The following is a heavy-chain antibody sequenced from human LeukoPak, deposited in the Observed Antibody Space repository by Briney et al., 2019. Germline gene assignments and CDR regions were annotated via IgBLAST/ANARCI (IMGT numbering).Heavy chain of an antibody. V-gene: IGHV1-2*06. J-gene: IGHJ4*02. CDR1: GYTFTVYY. CDR3: ARDHSFDY. Sequence: ASVNVSCKASGYTFTVYYIHWVRQAPGQGLEWMGRINSNSGGTNYAQKFQGRVTMTRDTSITTVYMELSGLKSDDTAVYFCARDHSFDYWGQGTLVTVSS. CDR2: INSNSGGT.